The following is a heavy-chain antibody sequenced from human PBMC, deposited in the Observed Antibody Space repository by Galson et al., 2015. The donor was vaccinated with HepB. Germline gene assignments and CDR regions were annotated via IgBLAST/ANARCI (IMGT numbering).Heavy chain of an antibody. V-gene: IGHV3-74*01. CDR3: ARVARYCGGASCYGWFDP. CDR1: GFIFSNYW. J-gene: IGHJ5*02. CDR2: INTDGAFL. D-gene: IGHD2-2*01. Sequence: PLRLSGVASGFIFSNYWMDWARQTPGKGLVWISRINTDGAFLSYADSVQGRVTISRDTAKHTLYLQLNSLRVEDTAVYYCARVARYCGGASCYGWFDPWGQGTQVTVSS.